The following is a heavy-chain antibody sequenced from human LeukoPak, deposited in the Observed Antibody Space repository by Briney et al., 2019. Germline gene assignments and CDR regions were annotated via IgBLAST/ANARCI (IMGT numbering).Heavy chain of an antibody. Sequence: GESLKISCKGSGYIFTSYWIGWVRQVPGKGLEWMGIIYPGDSDTRYSPSFQGQVTISADKSISTAYLQWSSLKASDTAMYYCARLSSLQLRCAFDIWGQGTMVTVSS. J-gene: IGHJ3*02. CDR1: GYIFTSYW. V-gene: IGHV5-51*01. CDR3: ARLSSLQLRCAFDI. CDR2: IYPGDSDT. D-gene: IGHD4-17*01.